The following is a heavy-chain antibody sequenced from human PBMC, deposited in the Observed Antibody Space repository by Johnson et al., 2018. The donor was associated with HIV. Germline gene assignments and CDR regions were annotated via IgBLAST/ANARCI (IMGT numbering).Heavy chain of an antibody. CDR1: GFTFDDYG. V-gene: IGHV3-33*08. J-gene: IGHJ3*02. CDR2: IQSDETPK. Sequence: QVQLVASGGSVVRRGGSLRLSCAASGFTFDDYGKGLAWVAVIQSDETPKYYADSVKGRFPIPRDNSKNTLYLQMNSLRAEDTAVYYCARSGDSIGSFWAGGAFDIWGQGTMVTVSS. CDR3: ARSGDSIGSFWAGGAFDI. D-gene: IGHD3/OR15-3a*01.